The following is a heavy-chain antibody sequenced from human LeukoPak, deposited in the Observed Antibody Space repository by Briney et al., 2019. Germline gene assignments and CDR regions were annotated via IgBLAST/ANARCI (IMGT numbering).Heavy chain of an antibody. Sequence: PSETLSLTCTVFGGSISSYYWSWIRQPAGKGLEWIGRMYTSGSTNYNPSLKSRVTMSVDTSKNQFSLKLSSVTAADTAVSYCARDTGYYFGSGNYLYYFDYWGQGTLVTVSS. D-gene: IGHD3-10*01. V-gene: IGHV4-4*07. J-gene: IGHJ4*02. CDR1: GGSISSYY. CDR3: ARDTGYYFGSGNYLYYFDY. CDR2: MYTSGST.